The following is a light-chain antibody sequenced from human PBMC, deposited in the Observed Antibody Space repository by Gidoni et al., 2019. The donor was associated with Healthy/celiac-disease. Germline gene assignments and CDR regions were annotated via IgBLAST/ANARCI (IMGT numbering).Light chain of an antibody. CDR3: QQSYSTPPVGA. Sequence: DIQMTQSPSSLSASVGDRVTITCRASQSISSYLNWYQQKPGKAPKLLIYAASSLQSGVPSRFSGSGSGTDFTLTISSLQPEDFATYYCQQSYSTPPVGAFGGGTKVEIK. V-gene: IGKV1-39*01. CDR1: QSISSY. CDR2: AAS. J-gene: IGKJ4*01.